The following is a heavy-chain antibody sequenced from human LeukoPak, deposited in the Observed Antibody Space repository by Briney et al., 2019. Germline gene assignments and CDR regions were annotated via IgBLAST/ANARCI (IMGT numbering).Heavy chain of an antibody. D-gene: IGHD6-6*01. CDR2: IYYSGST. CDR1: GGSISSSSYY. J-gene: IGHJ6*03. CDR3: ARRRSSHYYYMDV. V-gene: IGHV4-39*07. Sequence: PSETLSLTCTVSGGSISSSSYYWGWIRQPPGKGLEWIGSIYYSGSTYYNPSLKSRVTISVDTSKNQFSLKLSSVTAADTAVYYCARRRSSHYYYMDVWGKGTTVTVSS.